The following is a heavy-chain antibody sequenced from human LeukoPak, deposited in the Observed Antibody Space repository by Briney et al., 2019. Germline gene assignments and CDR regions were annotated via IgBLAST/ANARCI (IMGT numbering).Heavy chain of an antibody. V-gene: IGHV4-39*01. CDR2: IYYSGST. CDR1: GGSISSSSYY. D-gene: IGHD3-22*01. CDR3: ASLYYGSSGYGAFDI. J-gene: IGHJ3*02. Sequence: PSETLSLTCTVSGGSISSSSYYWGWIRQPPGKGLEWIGSIYYSGSTYYNPSLKSRVTISVDTSENQFSLKLSSVTAADTAVYYCASLYYGSSGYGAFDIWGQGTMVTVSS.